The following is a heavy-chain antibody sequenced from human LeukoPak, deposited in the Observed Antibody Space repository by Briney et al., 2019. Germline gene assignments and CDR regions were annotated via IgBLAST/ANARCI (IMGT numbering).Heavy chain of an antibody. D-gene: IGHD1-26*01. Sequence: PGGSLRLSCAASGFSFSSYGMHWVRQAPGKGLEWVAVISYDGSNKYYADSVKGRFTISRDNSKNTLYLQMNSLRAEDTAVYYCAKEMFRKELLPDYWGQGTLVTVSS. CDR1: GFSFSSYG. CDR2: ISYDGSNK. V-gene: IGHV3-30*18. CDR3: AKEMFRKELLPDY. J-gene: IGHJ4*02.